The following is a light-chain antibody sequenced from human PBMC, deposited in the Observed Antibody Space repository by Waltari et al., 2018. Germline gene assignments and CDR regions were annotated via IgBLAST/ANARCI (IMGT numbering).Light chain of an antibody. J-gene: IGKJ1*01. CDR1: QRVSTN. CDR3: QQYNNWRT. V-gene: IGKV3-15*01. CDR2: DAS. Sequence: EIVMTQSPATLSVSPGERATLSCRASQRVSTNLAWYQQKPGQAPRLLIYDASTRATAIPARFSGRGSGTEFTLTISSMQSEDFAVYYCQQYNNWRTFGQGTKVEIK.